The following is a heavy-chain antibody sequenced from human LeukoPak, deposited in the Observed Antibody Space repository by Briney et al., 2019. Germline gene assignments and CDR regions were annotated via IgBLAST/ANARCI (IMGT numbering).Heavy chain of an antibody. V-gene: IGHV3-48*03. J-gene: IGHJ4*02. CDR2: ISTSGTTI. Sequence: GGSLRLSCTASRFTFRNYEMNWVRHAPGKGLEWISYISTSGTTIYYTDSVKGRFTISRDNPRNSLFLQMNSLRAEDTAVYYCARAGDLVVVPHFDYWGQGTLVTVSS. CDR1: RFTFRNYE. D-gene: IGHD3-16*01. CDR3: ARAGDLVVVPHFDY.